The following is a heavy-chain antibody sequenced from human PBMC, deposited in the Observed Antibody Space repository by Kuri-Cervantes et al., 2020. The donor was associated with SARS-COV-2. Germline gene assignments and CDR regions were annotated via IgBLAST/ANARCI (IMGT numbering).Heavy chain of an antibody. V-gene: IGHV3-11*04. D-gene: IGHD2-2*01. CDR2: ISSSGSTI. J-gene: IGHJ6*03. Sequence: GGSLRLSCAASGFTFSDYYMSWIRQAPGKGLEWVSYISSSGSTIYYADSVKGRFTISRDNAKNSLYLQMNSLRAEDTAVYYCASTSPSYCSSTSCYWYYMDVWGKGTTVTVSS. CDR3: ASTSPSYCSSTSCYWYYMDV. CDR1: GFTFSDYY.